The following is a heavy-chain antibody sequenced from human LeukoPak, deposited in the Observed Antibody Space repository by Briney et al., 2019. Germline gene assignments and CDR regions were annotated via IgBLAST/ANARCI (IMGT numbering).Heavy chain of an antibody. D-gene: IGHD6-13*01. V-gene: IGHV4-59*08. J-gene: IGHJ4*02. CDR1: GGSLSSYY. Sequence: PSETLSLTCSVSGGSLSSYYWSWIRQPPGKGLEWIGYIYYTGTTNYSPSLKSRVTISVDTSKNQFSLQLSSVTAADTAVYYCARHQQLGPFDYWGQATLVTVSS. CDR2: IYYTGTT. CDR3: ARHQQLGPFDY.